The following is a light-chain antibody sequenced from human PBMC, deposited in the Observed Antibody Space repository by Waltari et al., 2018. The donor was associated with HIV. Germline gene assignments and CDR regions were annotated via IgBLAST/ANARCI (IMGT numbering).Light chain of an antibody. CDR1: QNLGSY. V-gene: IGKV1-39*01. Sequence: DIQMTQSPPSLSASIGDSVTITCRAGQNLGSYLNWFQQRSGKAPKLLIYAASTLVSGVPSRFSGSGSATDFTLTINSLQPEDFATYYCQQSYTTPRTFGQGTKLETK. J-gene: IGKJ2*01. CDR3: QQSYTTPRT. CDR2: AAS.